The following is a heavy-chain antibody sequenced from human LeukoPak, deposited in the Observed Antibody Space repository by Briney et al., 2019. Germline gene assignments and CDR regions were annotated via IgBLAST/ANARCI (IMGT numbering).Heavy chain of an antibody. CDR1: GDSIRSHF. Sequence: SETLSLTCNVSGDSIRSHFWSWIRQLPGKGLERIGEVYSDTGSTNYNPSLKSRVTISADTSKNHFSLTLSSVTAADTAVYYCARDRRHYDISTEGSFVADYHYYMDVWGKGTTVTVSS. V-gene: IGHV4-59*11. J-gene: IGHJ6*03. D-gene: IGHD3-9*01. CDR3: ARDRRHYDISTEGSFVADYHYYMDV. CDR2: VYSDTGST.